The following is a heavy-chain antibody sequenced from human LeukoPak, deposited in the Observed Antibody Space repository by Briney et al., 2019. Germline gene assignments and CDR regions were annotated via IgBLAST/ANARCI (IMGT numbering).Heavy chain of an antibody. CDR2: ISGSGGST. D-gene: IGHD1-26*01. CDR1: GFTFSNAW. Sequence: GGSLRLSCAASGFTFSNAWMSWVRQAPGKGLEWVSAISGSGGSTYYADSVKGRFTISRDNSKNTLYLQMNSLRAEDTAVYYCAKDLLRGGSYYGYFDYWGQGTLVTVSS. J-gene: IGHJ4*02. V-gene: IGHV3-23*01. CDR3: AKDLLRGGSYYGYFDY.